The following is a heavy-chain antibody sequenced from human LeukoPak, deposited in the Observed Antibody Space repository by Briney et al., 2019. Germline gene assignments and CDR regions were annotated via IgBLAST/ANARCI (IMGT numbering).Heavy chain of an antibody. CDR1: GFTFRNYA. J-gene: IGHJ4*02. Sequence: PGGSLRLSCVASGFTFRNYAMSWVRQSPGKGLEWVAVISYEGSNKYYADSVKGRFTISRDNSKNTLYLQMNSLRAEDTALYYCAREGPSYGSGSYLDYWGQGTLVTVSS. D-gene: IGHD3-10*01. V-gene: IGHV3-30*04. CDR3: AREGPSYGSGSYLDY. CDR2: ISYEGSNK.